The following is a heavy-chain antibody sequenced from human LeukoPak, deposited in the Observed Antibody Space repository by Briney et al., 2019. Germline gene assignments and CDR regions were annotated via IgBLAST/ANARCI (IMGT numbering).Heavy chain of an antibody. CDR1: GFTSYADY. CDR2: LKKDGSER. CDR3: ATGRATNKY. Sequence: PGGSLRLSCAVSGFTSYADYMSWVRQAPGRGLEWVASLKKDGSERTYVDSVKGRFSISRDSAKNSLYLQMNGLGAEDTAVYYCATGRATNKYWGQAVLVTVSS. V-gene: IGHV3-7*01. J-gene: IGHJ4*02. D-gene: IGHD1-26*01.